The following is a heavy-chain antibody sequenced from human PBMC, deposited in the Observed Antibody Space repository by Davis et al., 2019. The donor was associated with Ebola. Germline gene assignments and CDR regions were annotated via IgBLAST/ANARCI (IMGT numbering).Heavy chain of an antibody. Sequence: MPSETLSLTCAVYGGSFSGYYWSWIRQPPGKGLEWIGEINHSGSTNYNPSLKSRVTISVDTSKNQFSLKLSSVTAADTAVYYCARRGSSSFGYWGQGTLVTVSS. J-gene: IGHJ4*02. V-gene: IGHV4-34*01. CDR3: ARRGSSSFGY. D-gene: IGHD6-6*01. CDR1: GGSFSGYY. CDR2: INHSGST.